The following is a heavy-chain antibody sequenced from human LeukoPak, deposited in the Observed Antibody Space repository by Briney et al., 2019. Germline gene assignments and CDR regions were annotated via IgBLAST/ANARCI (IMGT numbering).Heavy chain of an antibody. CDR3: ARQQSDTSLFDP. CDR1: GDSISSTSSY. J-gene: IGHJ5*02. D-gene: IGHD2-21*02. Sequence: WETLSLTCIVSGDSISSTSSYWAWIRQPPGKGRGGIGMIFYSGSAYYTPSLRGRVTLSVDTSRNQFSLNLISVTAADTGVYFCARQQSDTSLFDPWGQGTLVSVSS. CDR2: IFYSGSA. V-gene: IGHV4-39*01.